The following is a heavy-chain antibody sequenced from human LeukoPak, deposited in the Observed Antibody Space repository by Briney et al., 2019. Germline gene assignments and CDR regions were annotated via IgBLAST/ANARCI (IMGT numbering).Heavy chain of an antibody. V-gene: IGHV1-69*13. CDR1: GGTFSSYA. CDR3: ARDEAGIVVVPAAIPLSGFDP. J-gene: IGHJ5*02. CDR2: IIPIFGTA. Sequence: ASVTVSCTASGGTFSSYAISWVRQAPGQGLEWMGGIIPIFGTANYAQKFQGRVTITADESTSTAYMELSSLRSEDTAVYYCARDEAGIVVVPAAIPLSGFDPWGQGTLVTVSS. D-gene: IGHD2-2*01.